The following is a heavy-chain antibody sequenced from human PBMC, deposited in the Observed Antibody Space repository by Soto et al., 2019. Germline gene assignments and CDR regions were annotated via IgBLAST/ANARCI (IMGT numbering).Heavy chain of an antibody. Sequence: PGGSLRLSCAASGFTFSSYWMSWVRQAPGKGLQWVANIKEDGSGTSYVDSVKGRFTISRDNAKNSLYLQLNSLRAEDTAAYYCARVQGYGWHDPWGQGTLVTVSS. D-gene: IGHD4-17*01. J-gene: IGHJ5*02. V-gene: IGHV3-7*01. CDR2: IKEDGSGT. CDR1: GFTFSSYW. CDR3: ARVQGYGWHDP.